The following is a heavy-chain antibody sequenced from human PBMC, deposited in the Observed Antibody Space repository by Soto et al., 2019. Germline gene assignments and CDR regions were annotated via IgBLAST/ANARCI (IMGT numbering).Heavy chain of an antibody. CDR2: INHSGST. CDR1: GGSFSGYY. V-gene: IGHV4-34*01. CDR3: ARETYYDFWSAQYYFDY. D-gene: IGHD3-3*01. Sequence: ETLSLTCAVYGGSFSGYYWSWIRQPPGKGLEWIGEINHSGSTNYNPSLKSRVTISVDTSKNQFSLKLSSVTAADTAVYYCARETYYDFWSAQYYFDYWGQGTLVTVSS. J-gene: IGHJ4*02.